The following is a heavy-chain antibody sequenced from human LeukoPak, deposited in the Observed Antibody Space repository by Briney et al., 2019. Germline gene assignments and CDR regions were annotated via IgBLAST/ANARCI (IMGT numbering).Heavy chain of an antibody. CDR1: GFTVSGTH. J-gene: IGHJ4*02. CDR2: MYTGGTT. Sequence: GWSLRLSCAASGFTVSGTHMSWVRQAPGKGLEWVSAMYTGGTTYYADSVKGRFTISRDNSKNTLYLHMNSLRAEDTAVYYCAKDEVTSGGGLASWGQGTLVTVSS. V-gene: IGHV3-53*01. CDR3: AKDEVTSGGGLAS. D-gene: IGHD2-21*02.